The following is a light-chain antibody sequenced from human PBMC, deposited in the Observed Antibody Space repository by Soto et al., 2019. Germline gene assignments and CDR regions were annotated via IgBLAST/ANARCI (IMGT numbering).Light chain of an antibody. V-gene: IGKV3-15*01. CDR1: QSVSTN. J-gene: IGKJ1*01. CDR3: QQYNHWPT. CDR2: GAS. Sequence: EIVMTQSPATLSVSPGDRATLSCRASQSVSTNLAWYQQKPGRAPRLLIYGASTRATGIPARFSGSGSGTEFTLTIGSLQSEDFVVYSCQQYNHWPTFGQGTKVDIK.